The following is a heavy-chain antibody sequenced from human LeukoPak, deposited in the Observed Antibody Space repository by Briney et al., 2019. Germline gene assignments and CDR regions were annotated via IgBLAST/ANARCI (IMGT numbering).Heavy chain of an antibody. D-gene: IGHD5-24*01. Sequence: GGSLRLSCTTSGFTFSGYWMHWVRQVPGKGLEWVATINGEGSSTSYGDAVTGRVTISRDSAKSTLYLQMTGVSADDTSAYFCARQSSANYYFYLDVWGRGTTVIVSS. V-gene: IGHV3-74*01. J-gene: IGHJ6*03. CDR1: GFTFSGYW. CDR2: INGEGSST. CDR3: ARQSSANYYFYLDV.